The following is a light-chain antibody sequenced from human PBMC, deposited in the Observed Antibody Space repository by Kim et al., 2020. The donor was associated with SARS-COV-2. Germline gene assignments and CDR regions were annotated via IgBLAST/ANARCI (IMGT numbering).Light chain of an antibody. CDR1: SSDVGGYNF. J-gene: IGLJ2*01. V-gene: IGLV2-11*01. CDR2: DVT. CDR3: CSFAGNSVV. Sequence: QSALTQPRSVSESPGQSVTIACTGTSSDVGGYNFVSWYQQYPGKAPKVMIYDVTKRPSGVPDRFSGSKSGNTASLTISGLQADDEADYYCCSFAGNSVVFGGGTQLTVL.